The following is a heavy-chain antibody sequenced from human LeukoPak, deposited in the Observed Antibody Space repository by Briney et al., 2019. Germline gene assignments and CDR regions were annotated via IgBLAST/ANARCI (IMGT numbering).Heavy chain of an antibody. D-gene: IGHD6-6*01. Sequence: PSETLSLACAVSGYSISSGYYWGWIRQPPGKGLEWIGNIYHSGITYYNPSLKSRITLSVDTSKNQFSLKLSSVTAADTAVYYCTRFSTSSSRPAYFWGQGTLVTVSS. CDR2: IYHSGIT. CDR3: TRFSTSSSRPAYF. V-gene: IGHV4-38-2*01. J-gene: IGHJ4*02. CDR1: GYSISSGYY.